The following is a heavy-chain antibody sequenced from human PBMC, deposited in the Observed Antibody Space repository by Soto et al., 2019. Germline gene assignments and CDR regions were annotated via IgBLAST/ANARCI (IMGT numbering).Heavy chain of an antibody. D-gene: IGHD1-1*01. CDR2: ISWNSGSI. J-gene: IGHJ3*02. Sequence: PGGSLRLSCAASGFTFDDYAMHWVRQAPGKGLEWVSGISWNSGSIGYADSVKGRFTISRDNAKNSLYLQMNSLRAEDTALYYCANGLGGTTSDAFDIWGQGTMVPSPQ. CDR3: ANGLGGTTSDAFDI. CDR1: GFTFDDYA. V-gene: IGHV3-9*01.